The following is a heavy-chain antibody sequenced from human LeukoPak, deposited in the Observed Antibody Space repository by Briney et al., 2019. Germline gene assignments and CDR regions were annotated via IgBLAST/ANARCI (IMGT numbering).Heavy chain of an antibody. CDR1: GYRFTSYW. D-gene: IGHD6-19*01. J-gene: IGHJ3*02. V-gene: IGHV5-51*01. Sequence: PGESLKISCKGSGYRFTSYWIGWVRQMPGKGLEWMGIIYPGDSDTRYSPSFQGQVTISADKSISTAYLQWSSLKASDTAMYYCAINPAAGTDAFDIWGQGTMVTVSS. CDR3: AINPAAGTDAFDI. CDR2: IYPGDSDT.